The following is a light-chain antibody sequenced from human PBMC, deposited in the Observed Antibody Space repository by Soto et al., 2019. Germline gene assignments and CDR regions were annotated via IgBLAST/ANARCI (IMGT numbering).Light chain of an antibody. Sequence: QSALTQPASVSGSPGQSITISCTGTRSDVGGYNYVSWYQQHPGKAPKLMICDVSNRPSGVSNRFSGSKSGNTASLTISGLQAEDEADYYCSSYTSSSDLDVFGTGTKVTVL. CDR2: DVS. J-gene: IGLJ1*01. CDR3: SSYTSSSDLDV. CDR1: RSDVGGYNY. V-gene: IGLV2-14*01.